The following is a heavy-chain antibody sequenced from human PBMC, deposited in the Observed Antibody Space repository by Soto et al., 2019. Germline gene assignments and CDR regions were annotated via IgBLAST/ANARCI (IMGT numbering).Heavy chain of an antibody. CDR1: GFTFSGSA. CDR3: TRHDGERTGTGALDI. D-gene: IGHD1-1*01. CDR2: IRSKANNYAT. V-gene: IGHV3-73*01. J-gene: IGHJ3*02. Sequence: EVQLVESGGGLVQPGGSLKLFCAASGFTFSGSAMHWVRQASGKGLEWVGRIRSKANNYATAYAASVKGRFTISRDDSENTAYLQMSSLKTEDTAVYYCTRHDGERTGTGALDIWGQGTMVTVSS.